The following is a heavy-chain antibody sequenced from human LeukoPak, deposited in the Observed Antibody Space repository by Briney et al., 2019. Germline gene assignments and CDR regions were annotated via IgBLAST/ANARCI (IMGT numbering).Heavy chain of an antibody. Sequence: SETLSLTCTVSGYSISSGYYWGWIRQPPGMGLEWIGSIYHSGSTYYNPSLKSRVTISVDTSKNQFSLKLSSVTAADTAVYYCARSAYSSSFDYWGQGTLVTVSS. D-gene: IGHD6-6*01. CDR2: IYHSGST. CDR1: GYSISSGYY. CDR3: ARSAYSSSFDY. V-gene: IGHV4-38-2*02. J-gene: IGHJ4*02.